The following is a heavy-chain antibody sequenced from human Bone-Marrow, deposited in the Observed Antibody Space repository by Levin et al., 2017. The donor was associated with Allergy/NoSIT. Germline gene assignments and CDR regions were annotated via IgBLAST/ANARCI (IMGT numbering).Heavy chain of an antibody. D-gene: IGHD5-18*01. Sequence: SETLSLTCIVSGGSLSSYYWSWIRKPPGKGLEWIGYIFSSGTTKYNPSLNSRVTISLDASKNHFSLKLTSVTPADTAVYYCARGGYNYLFDFWGQGALVTVSS. CDR2: IFSSGTT. J-gene: IGHJ4*02. V-gene: IGHV4-59*01. CDR1: GGSLSSYY. CDR3: ARGGYNYLFDF.